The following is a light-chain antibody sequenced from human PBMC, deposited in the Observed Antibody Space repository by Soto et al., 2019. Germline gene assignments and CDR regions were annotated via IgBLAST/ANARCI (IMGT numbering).Light chain of an antibody. CDR1: QDIGKD. Sequence: DIQMTQSPSSLSASVGDRVTITCQASQDIGKDLNWYQQKPGKAPKLLIYDASNLETGVSSRFSGSGSGTDFTFTISSLQAEDIATYYCQQYDNLPPTLTFGGGTKVEIK. CDR3: QQYDNLPPTLT. V-gene: IGKV1-33*01. J-gene: IGKJ4*01. CDR2: DAS.